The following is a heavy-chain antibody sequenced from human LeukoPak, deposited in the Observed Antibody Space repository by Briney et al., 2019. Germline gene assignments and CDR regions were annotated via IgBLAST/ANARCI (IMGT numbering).Heavy chain of an antibody. D-gene: IGHD6-19*01. J-gene: IGHJ5*02. CDR2: IYYSGST. CDR3: ARHEAVPNWFDP. Sequence: KTSETLSLTCTVSGGSISSNNYYWGWIRQSPGKGLEWIGSIYYSGSTYYNPSLKSRVTISVDTSKNQFSLKLSSVTAADTAVYYCARHEAVPNWFDPWGQGSLVTVSS. CDR1: GGSISSNNYY. V-gene: IGHV4-39*01.